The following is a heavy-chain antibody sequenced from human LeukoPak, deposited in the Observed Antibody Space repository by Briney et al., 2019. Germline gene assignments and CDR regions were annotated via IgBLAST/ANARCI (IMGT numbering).Heavy chain of an antibody. CDR1: GFTFSSYA. CDR2: ISGSGGST. Sequence: GGSLRLSCAASGFTFSSYAMSWVRQAPGKGLEWVSAISGSGGSTYYADSVKGRFTISRDNSKNTLYLQMNSLRAEDTAVYYCAKDPISSGWYFYFNYWGQGTLVTVSS. D-gene: IGHD6-19*01. V-gene: IGHV3-23*01. CDR3: AKDPISSGWYFYFNY. J-gene: IGHJ4*02.